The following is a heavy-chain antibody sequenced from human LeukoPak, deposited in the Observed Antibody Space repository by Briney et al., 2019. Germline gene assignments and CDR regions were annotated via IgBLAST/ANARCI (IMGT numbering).Heavy chain of an antibody. J-gene: IGHJ4*02. CDR2: ISSSSSYI. CDR1: GSTFSSYS. D-gene: IGHD3-10*01. CDR3: ALGESTRPFDY. V-gene: IGHV3-21*01. Sequence: PGGSLRLSCAASGSTFSSYSMNWVRQAPGKGPEWVSFISSSSSYIYYADSVKGRFTISRDNAKNSLYLQMNSLRAEDTAVYYCALGESTRPFDYWGQGTLVTVSS.